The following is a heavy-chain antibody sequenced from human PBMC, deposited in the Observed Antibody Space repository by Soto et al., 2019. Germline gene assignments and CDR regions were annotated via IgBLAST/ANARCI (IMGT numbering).Heavy chain of an antibody. J-gene: IGHJ6*02. Sequence: GGSLRLSCAASGFTFSSYAMSWVRQATGKGLEWVSAISGSGGSTYYADSGKGRFTNSRDNSKTPLYLQMNSLRAEDTAVYYCAKVTRTYGSGSYRQKVPLGGDKGDYYYGMDVWGQGTTVTVSS. V-gene: IGHV3-23*01. CDR3: AKVTRTYGSGSYRQKVPLGGDKGDYYYGMDV. CDR2: ISGSGGST. D-gene: IGHD3-10*01. CDR1: GFTFSSYA.